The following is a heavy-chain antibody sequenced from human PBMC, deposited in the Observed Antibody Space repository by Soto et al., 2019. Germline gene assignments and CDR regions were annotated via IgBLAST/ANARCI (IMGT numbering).Heavy chain of an antibody. V-gene: IGHV3-33*01. CDR2: IWRDGSNE. CDR1: GFTFITYG. D-gene: IGHD3-16*01. J-gene: IGHJ4*02. Sequence: QEQWVESGGGVVQPGRSLRLTCAASGFTFITYGMHWVRQATGKGLEWVAVIWRDGSNEYYTDSGSGLFTTSRDNSEKRVYLQGNGLRATDTARYYCARDLGGPTRTRNVAPDYWGQGTLVTVST. CDR3: ARDLGGPTRTRNVAPDY.